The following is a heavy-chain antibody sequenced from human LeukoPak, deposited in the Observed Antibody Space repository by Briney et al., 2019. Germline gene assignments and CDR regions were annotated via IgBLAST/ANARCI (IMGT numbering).Heavy chain of an antibody. D-gene: IGHD3-10*01. CDR2: ISSSGSTI. Sequence: GGSLRLSCAASGFTFSSYEMNWVRQAPGKGLEWVSYISSSGSTIYYADPVKGRFTISRDNAKNSLYLQMNSLGAEDTAVYYCATLWFGAARYYYYYMDVWGKGTTVTISS. J-gene: IGHJ6*03. V-gene: IGHV3-48*03. CDR1: GFTFSSYE. CDR3: ATLWFGAARYYYYYMDV.